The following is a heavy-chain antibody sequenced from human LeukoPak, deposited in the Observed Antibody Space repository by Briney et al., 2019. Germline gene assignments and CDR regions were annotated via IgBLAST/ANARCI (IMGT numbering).Heavy chain of an antibody. J-gene: IGHJ4*02. D-gene: IGHD3-22*01. CDR2: ISGSDTTT. CDR3: ATLGYHLDS. V-gene: IGHV3-48*03. Sequence: GGSLRLSCLASGFAFSAYEMNWVRQAPGRGLEWVSYISGSDTTTYYADSVRGRFTIFRDNAKNSLYLQMNSLRAEDTALYYCATLGYHLDSWGQGTLVTVSS. CDR1: GFAFSAYE.